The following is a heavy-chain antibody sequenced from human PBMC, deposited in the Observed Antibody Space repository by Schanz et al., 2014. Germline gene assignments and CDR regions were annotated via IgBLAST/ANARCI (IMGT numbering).Heavy chain of an antibody. V-gene: IGHV3-21*05. D-gene: IGHD3-22*01. Sequence: EVKLVESGGGAVRPGGSLRLSCAASGFTLSSYWMHWVRQAPGKGLEWVSDISSGSSYANYADSVKDRFTVSRDNSKNTVYLQMNRLRAEDTAVYYCARVHHYDPSGWGYFDYWGQGALVTVSS. CDR1: GFTLSSYW. CDR2: ISSGSSYA. CDR3: ARVHHYDPSGWGYFDY. J-gene: IGHJ4*02.